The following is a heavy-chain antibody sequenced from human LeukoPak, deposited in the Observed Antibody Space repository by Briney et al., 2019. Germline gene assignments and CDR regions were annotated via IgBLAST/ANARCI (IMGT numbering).Heavy chain of an antibody. CDR1: GGSISSSSYY. CDR3: ARIRGRQFGSGQRYYFDY. Sequence: SETLSLTCTVSGGSISSSSYYWGWIRQPPGKGLEWIGSIYYSGSTYYNPSLKSRVTISVDTSKNQFSLKLSSVTAADTAVYYCARIRGRQFGSGQRYYFDYWGQGSLVTVSS. CDR2: IYYSGST. D-gene: IGHD3-3*02. V-gene: IGHV4-39*07. J-gene: IGHJ4*02.